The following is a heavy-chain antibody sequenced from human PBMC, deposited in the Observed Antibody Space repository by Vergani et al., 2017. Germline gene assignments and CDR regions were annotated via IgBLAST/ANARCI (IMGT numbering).Heavy chain of an antibody. CDR2: FDPEHGEV. D-gene: IGHD4-17*01. CDR3: ATPQTVTTGGMEV. Sequence: QVQLVQSGSEVRKPGASVKVSCQVSGYSLTELTIHWVRQAPGKGLEWMGGFDPEHGEVTFAHHIQGRVTITEDRSTDTAYMELSSLRPEDTAVYYCATPQTVTTGGMEVWGQGTTVIVSS. CDR1: GYSLTELT. J-gene: IGHJ6*02. V-gene: IGHV1-24*01.